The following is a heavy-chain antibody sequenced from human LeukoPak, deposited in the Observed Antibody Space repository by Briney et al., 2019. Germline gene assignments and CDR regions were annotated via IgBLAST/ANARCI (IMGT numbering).Heavy chain of an antibody. Sequence: GGSLRLSCAASGFTFSSYGMHWVRQAPGKGLEWVAVISYDGSNKYYADSVKGRFTIPRDNSKNTLYLQMNSLRAEDTAVYYCARADFRKIPGPHWGQGTLVTVSS. CDR3: ARADFRKIPGPH. D-gene: IGHD2/OR15-2a*01. V-gene: IGHV3-30*03. CDR1: GFTFSSYG. CDR2: ISYDGSNK. J-gene: IGHJ4*02.